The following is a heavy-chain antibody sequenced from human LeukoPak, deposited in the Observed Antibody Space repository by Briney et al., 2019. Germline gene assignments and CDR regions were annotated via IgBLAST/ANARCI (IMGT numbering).Heavy chain of an antibody. Sequence: SETLSPTCAVYGGSFSGYYWSWIRQPPGKGLEWIGEINHSGSTNYNPSLKSRVTISVDTSKNQFSLKLSSVTAADTAVYYCARGGVITIFGVVRRRAFDIWGQGTMVTVSS. CDR1: GGSFSGYY. CDR3: ARGGVITIFGVVRRRAFDI. V-gene: IGHV4-34*01. CDR2: INHSGST. J-gene: IGHJ3*02. D-gene: IGHD3-3*01.